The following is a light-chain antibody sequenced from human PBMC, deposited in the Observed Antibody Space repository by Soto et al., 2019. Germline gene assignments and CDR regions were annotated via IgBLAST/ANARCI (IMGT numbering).Light chain of an antibody. CDR2: GAS. CDR3: QHHSHAAST. V-gene: IGKV3-20*01. CDR1: QSVSSSY. Sequence: LTRFRWSLRVALGGRLTLTYNASQSVSSSYLAWYQQKPGPAPRLLSYGASSRATGIPDRFSGSGSGTYFQLTTNRIGPHDFDACYSQHHSHAASTFGQGTKVDI. J-gene: IGKJ1*01.